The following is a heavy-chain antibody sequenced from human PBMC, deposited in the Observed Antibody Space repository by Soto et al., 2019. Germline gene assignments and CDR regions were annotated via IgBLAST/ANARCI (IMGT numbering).Heavy chain of an antibody. D-gene: IGHD6-13*01. CDR1: AFTFNNFA. J-gene: IGHJ4*02. CDR2: ISSHGNDK. CDR3: EKDRDIAAAGYNFDY. V-gene: IGHV3-30*18. Sequence: PGGSLRLSCAASAFTFNNFAMHWVRQAPGKGLEWVAVISSHGNDKYYADSVKGRFTISRDNSKNTLYLQMNSLRAEDTAVYYCEKDRDIAAAGYNFDYWGQGTLVTVSS.